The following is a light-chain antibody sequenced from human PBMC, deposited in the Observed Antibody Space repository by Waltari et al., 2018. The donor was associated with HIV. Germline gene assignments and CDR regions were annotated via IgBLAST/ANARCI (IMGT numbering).Light chain of an antibody. CDR2: RND. CDR3: AAYDDNLPGWM. Sequence: QSVLTQPPSASGTPGQRVTISCSGSSSNIGSNSVFWYQQFPGTAPKVLIYRNDRRPPGVPDRFSASRSGTSASLVISGLRSEDEADYYCAAYDDNLPGWMFGGGTKLTAL. J-gene: IGLJ3*02. V-gene: IGLV1-47*01. CDR1: SSNIGSNS.